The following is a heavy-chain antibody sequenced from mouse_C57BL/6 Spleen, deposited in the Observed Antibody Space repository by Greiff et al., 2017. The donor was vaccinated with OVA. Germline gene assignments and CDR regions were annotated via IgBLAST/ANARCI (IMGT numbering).Heavy chain of an antibody. CDR3: KRAKDCTWFAY. V-gene: IGHV1-39*01. J-gene: IGHJ3*01. CDR2: INTDYSTT. Sequence: EVQLQQSGPGLVKPGASLKISCTASGYSFTDYNMNWVNQSNGKSLEWMGVINTDYSTTYDNQKLTRMAIMTVNQNTNISFMQLNSLASEDSAYYCGKRAKDCTWFAYWGQGTLVTVSA. CDR1: GYSFTDYN.